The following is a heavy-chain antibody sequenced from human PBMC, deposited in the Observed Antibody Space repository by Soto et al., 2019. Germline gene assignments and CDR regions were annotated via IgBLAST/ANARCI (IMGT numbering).Heavy chain of an antibody. CDR1: GGSMRNYF. J-gene: IGHJ4*02. V-gene: IGHV4-59*01. D-gene: IGHD6-13*01. CDR3: AAGEASSRNLAPYYLDF. CDR2: IHYSGATSFFP. Sequence: LSLTCTVSGGSMRNYFWTWIRQPPGKGLEWIGYIHYSGATSFFPSYNPSLRGRVTISEDTSKNQFSLKLLSVTTADTAVYFCAAGEASSRNLAPYYLDFWGQGTLVTVSS.